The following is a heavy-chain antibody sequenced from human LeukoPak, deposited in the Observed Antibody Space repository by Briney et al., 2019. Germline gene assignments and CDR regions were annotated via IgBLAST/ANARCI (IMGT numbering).Heavy chain of an antibody. J-gene: IGHJ4*02. V-gene: IGHV1-69*02. CDR1: GYTFTSYY. Sequence: GASVKVSCKASGYTFTSYYMHWVRQAPGQGLEWMGRIIPILGIANYAQKFQGRVTITADKSTSTAYMELSSLRSEDTAVYYCVNANAFQRYYFDYWGQGTLVTVSS. CDR2: IIPILGIA. CDR3: VNANAFQRYYFDY. D-gene: IGHD3-3*02.